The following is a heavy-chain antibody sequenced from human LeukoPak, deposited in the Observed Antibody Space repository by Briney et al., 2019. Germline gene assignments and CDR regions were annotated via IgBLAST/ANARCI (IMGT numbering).Heavy chain of an antibody. J-gene: IGHJ5*02. V-gene: IGHV4-39*07. CDR1: GGSISSSSYY. CDR2: IYYSGST. CDR3: ARVGGSLKYCSSISCHPDP. Sequence: SETLSLTCTVSGGSISSSSYYWGWIRQPPGKGLEWIGSIYYSGSTYYNPSLKSRVTISVDTSKNQFSLKLSSVTAADTAVYYCARVGGSLKYCSSISCHPDPWGQGTLVTVSS. D-gene: IGHD2-2*01.